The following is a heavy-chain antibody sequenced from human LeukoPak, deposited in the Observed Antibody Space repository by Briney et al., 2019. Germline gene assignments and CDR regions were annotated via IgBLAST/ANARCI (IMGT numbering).Heavy chain of an antibody. D-gene: IGHD3/OR15-3a*01. CDR2: IYTSGST. CDR3: ARTPRGLVVDY. J-gene: IGHJ4*02. V-gene: IGHV4-61*02. Sequence: SETLSLTCTVSGGSISSGSYYWSWIRQPAGKGLGWIGRIYTSGSTNYNPSLKSRVTISVDTSKNQFSLKLSSVTAADRAVYYCARTPRGLVVDYWGQGTLVTVSS. CDR1: GGSISSGSYY.